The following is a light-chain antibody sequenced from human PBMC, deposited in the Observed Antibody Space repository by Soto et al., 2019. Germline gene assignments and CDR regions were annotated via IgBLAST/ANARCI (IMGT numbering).Light chain of an antibody. J-gene: IGLJ1*01. V-gene: IGLV2-14*01. Sequence: QSALTQPASVSGSPGQSIAISCTGTSSDVGGYDYVSWYQQHPGKAPKRMIYDVSNRPSGVFNRFSGSKSDNTASLTISGLQAEDEADYYCSSYTSSSTYVFGTGTKVTVL. CDR1: SSDVGGYDY. CDR2: DVS. CDR3: SSYTSSSTYV.